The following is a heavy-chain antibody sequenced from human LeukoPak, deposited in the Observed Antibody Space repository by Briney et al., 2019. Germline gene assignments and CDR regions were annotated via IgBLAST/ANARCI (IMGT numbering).Heavy chain of an antibody. CDR2: VYYTGNT. CDR3: ARLRAMAGHRGGFDL. CDR1: GDSISYHNYY. V-gene: IGHV4-39*01. D-gene: IGHD6-19*01. J-gene: IGHJ3*01. Sequence: PSETLSLTCAVSGDSISYHNYYWDWIRQPPGKGLEWIGTVYYTGNTYYNPSLKSRVAISVDTSKNQFSLQLTSMTAADTAVYYCARLRAMAGHRGGFDLWGRGTMVTVSS.